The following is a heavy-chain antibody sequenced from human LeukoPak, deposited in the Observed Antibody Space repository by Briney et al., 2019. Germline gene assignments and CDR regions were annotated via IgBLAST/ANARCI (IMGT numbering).Heavy chain of an antibody. CDR2: ISSSSSYI. V-gene: IGHV3-21*01. D-gene: IGHD1-26*01. Sequence: GGSLRLSCAASGFTFSSYGMSWVRQAPGKGLEWVSSISSSSSYIYYADSVKGRFTISRDNAKNSLYLQMNSLRAEDTAVYYCARDHDSGSYSWFDPWGQGTLVTVSS. J-gene: IGHJ5*02. CDR3: ARDHDSGSYSWFDP. CDR1: GFTFSSYG.